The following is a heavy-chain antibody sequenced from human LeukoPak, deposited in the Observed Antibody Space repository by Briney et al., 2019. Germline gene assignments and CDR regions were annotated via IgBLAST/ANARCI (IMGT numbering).Heavy chain of an antibody. D-gene: IGHD4-17*01. CDR2: IYHSGST. CDR3: ARQTTVTTHLLFDY. CDR1: GGSISSSSYY. J-gene: IGHJ4*02. V-gene: IGHV4-39*01. Sequence: SETLSLTCTVSGGSISSSSYYWGWIRQPPGKGLEWIGSIYHSGSTHYNPSLKSRVTISVDTSKNQFSLKLSSVTAADTAVYYCARQTTVTTHLLFDYWGQGTLVTVSS.